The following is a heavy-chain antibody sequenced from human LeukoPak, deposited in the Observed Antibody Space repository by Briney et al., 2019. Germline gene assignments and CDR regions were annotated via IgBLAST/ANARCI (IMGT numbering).Heavy chain of an antibody. CDR1: GYTFTGYY. CDR3: ARVLGKQVDIAMVTLDY. CDR2: INPNSGGT. D-gene: IGHD5-18*01. Sequence: ASVKVSCKASGYTFTGYYMHWVRQAPGQGLEWMGRINPNSGGTNYAQKFQGRVTMTRDTSISTAYMELSRLRSDDTAVYYCARVLGKQVDIAMVTLDYWGQGTLVTVSS. J-gene: IGHJ4*02. V-gene: IGHV1-2*06.